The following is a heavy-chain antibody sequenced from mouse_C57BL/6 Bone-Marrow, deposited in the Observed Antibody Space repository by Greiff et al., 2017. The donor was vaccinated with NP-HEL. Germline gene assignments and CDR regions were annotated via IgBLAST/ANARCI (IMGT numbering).Heavy chain of an antibody. V-gene: IGHV1-54*01. CDR2: INPGSGGT. D-gene: IGHD2-5*01. Sequence: QVQLQQSGAELVRPGTSVKVSCKASGYAFTNYLIEWVKQRPGQGLEWIGVINPGSGGTNYNEKFKGKATLTADKSSSTAYMQLSSLTSEDSAVYFCARSYYSNRAWFAYWGQGTLVTVSA. CDR1: GYAFTNYL. J-gene: IGHJ3*01. CDR3: ARSYYSNRAWFAY.